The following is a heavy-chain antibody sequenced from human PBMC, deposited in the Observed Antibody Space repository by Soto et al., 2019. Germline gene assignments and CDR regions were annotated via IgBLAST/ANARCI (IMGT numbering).Heavy chain of an antibody. CDR1: GFTFSSYW. CDR2: INSDGSST. Sequence: GGSLRLSCAASGFTFSSYWMHWVRQAPGKGLVWVSRINSDGSSTSYADSVKGRFTISRDNAKNTLYLQMNSLRAEDTAVYYCARGGYCSGGSCYPSDAFDIWGQGTMVTVSS. D-gene: IGHD2-15*01. V-gene: IGHV3-74*01. J-gene: IGHJ3*02. CDR3: ARGGYCSGGSCYPSDAFDI.